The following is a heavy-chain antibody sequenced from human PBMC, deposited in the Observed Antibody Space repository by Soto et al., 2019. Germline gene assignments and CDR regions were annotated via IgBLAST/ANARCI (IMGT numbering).Heavy chain of an antibody. Sequence: NPSETLSLTCAVSGGSISSGGYSWSWIRQPPGKGLEWIGYIYHSGSTYYNPSLKSRVTISVDRSKNQFSLKLSSVTAADTAVYYCARVGGSSWWDYYYYGMDVWGQGTTVTVSS. CDR3: ARVGGSSWWDYYYYGMDV. J-gene: IGHJ6*02. D-gene: IGHD6-13*01. CDR2: IYHSGST. V-gene: IGHV4-30-2*01. CDR1: GGSISSGGYS.